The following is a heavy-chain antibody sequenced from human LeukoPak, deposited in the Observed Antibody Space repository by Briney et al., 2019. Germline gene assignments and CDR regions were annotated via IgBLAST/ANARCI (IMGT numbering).Heavy chain of an antibody. Sequence: ASVKVSCQASGYTFTSYAMHWVRQAPGQRLEWMGWINAGNGNTKYSQKFQGRVTITRDTSTSTAYMELRSLRSDDTAVYYCARAYCSTTSCPLAYYYMDVWGKGTTVTVSS. D-gene: IGHD2-2*01. CDR2: INAGNGNT. J-gene: IGHJ6*03. CDR3: ARAYCSTTSCPLAYYYMDV. CDR1: GYTFTSYA. V-gene: IGHV1-3*01.